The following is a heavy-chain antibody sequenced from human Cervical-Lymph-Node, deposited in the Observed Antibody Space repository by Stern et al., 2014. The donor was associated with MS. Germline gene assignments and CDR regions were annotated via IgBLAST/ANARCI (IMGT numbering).Heavy chain of an antibody. V-gene: IGHV3-21*01. D-gene: IGHD1-1*01. CDR1: GFTFSSYS. CDR3: ARVAKNADYYYYGMDV. J-gene: IGHJ6*02. CDR2: ISSSSSYI. Sequence: EVQLVESGGGLVKPGGSLRLSCAASGFTFSSYSMNWVRQAPGKGLERVSSISSSSSYIYYADSVKGRFTISRDNAKNSLYLQMNSLRAEDTAVYYCARVAKNADYYYYGMDVWGQGTTVTVSS.